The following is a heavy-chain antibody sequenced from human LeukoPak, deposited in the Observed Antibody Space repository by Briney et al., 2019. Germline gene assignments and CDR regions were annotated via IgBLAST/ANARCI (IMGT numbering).Heavy chain of an antibody. CDR1: GGPISSYY. V-gene: IGHV4-4*07. CDR2: IYTSGST. J-gene: IGHJ4*02. CDR3: ARARGVCTNGVCYRAYYFDY. D-gene: IGHD2-8*01. Sequence: SDTLSLPCTVSGGPISSYYWRWLRQPAGKGLEWIGRIYTSGSTNYNPSLKSRVTMSVDTSKNQFSLKLSSVTAADTAAYYCARARGVCTNGVCYRAYYFDYWGQGTLVTVSS.